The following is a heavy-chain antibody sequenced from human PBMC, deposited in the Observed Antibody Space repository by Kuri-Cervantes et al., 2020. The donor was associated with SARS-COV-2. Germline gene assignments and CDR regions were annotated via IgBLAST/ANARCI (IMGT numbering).Heavy chain of an antibody. V-gene: IGHV4-59*12. CDR1: GGSISSYY. Sequence: SETLSLTCTVSGGSISSYYWSWIRQPPGKGLEWIGYIYYSGSTNYNPSLKSRVTMSIDTSKNQFSLRVKSVSAADTAVYYCARGGGFFEPSLDSWGHGTRVTVSS. CDR2: IYYSGST. J-gene: IGHJ5*01. CDR3: ARGGGFFEPSLDS. D-gene: IGHD4-23*01.